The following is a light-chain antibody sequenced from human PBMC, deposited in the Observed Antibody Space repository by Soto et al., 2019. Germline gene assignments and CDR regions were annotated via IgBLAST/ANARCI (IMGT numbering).Light chain of an antibody. V-gene: IGLV2-23*01. Sequence: QSALTQPASVSGSPGQSITISCTGTSSDVGSYNLVSWYQQHPGKAPKLMIYEGSKRPSGVSNRFSGSKSGNTASLTISGLQAEDEADYYCCSYAGSSTLEVLGGGTKVTVL. CDR3: CSYAGSSTLEV. CDR1: SSDVGSYNL. J-gene: IGLJ2*01. CDR2: EGS.